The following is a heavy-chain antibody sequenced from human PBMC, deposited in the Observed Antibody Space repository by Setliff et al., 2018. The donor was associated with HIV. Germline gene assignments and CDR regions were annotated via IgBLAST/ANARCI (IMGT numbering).Heavy chain of an antibody. CDR2: IKQDGSEK. D-gene: IGHD1-26*01. CDR3: ARAKTSGTYYGWSY. V-gene: IGHV3-7*03. CDR1: GFTFSAHQ. Sequence: GGSLRLSCAASGFTFSAHQMSWVRQAPGKGLEWVANIKQDGSEKYYMDSVKGQFTISRDNAKNSLYLQMNSLRAEDTAVYYCARAKTSGTYYGWSYWGQGTLVTVSS. J-gene: IGHJ4*02.